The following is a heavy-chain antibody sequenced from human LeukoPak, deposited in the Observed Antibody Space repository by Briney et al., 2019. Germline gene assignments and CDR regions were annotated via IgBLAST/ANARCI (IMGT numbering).Heavy chain of an antibody. V-gene: IGHV1-2*04. D-gene: IGHD2-21*01. CDR3: ARVGDTHFDY. CDR1: GYTFTGYY. CDR2: INPDSGGT. J-gene: IGHJ4*02. Sequence: ASVKVSCKASGYTFTGYYMHWVRQAPGQGLEWMGWINPDSGGTNYAQNFQGWVTMTRDTSISTAYMELSRLRSDDTAVYYCARVGDTHFDYWGQGTLVTVSS.